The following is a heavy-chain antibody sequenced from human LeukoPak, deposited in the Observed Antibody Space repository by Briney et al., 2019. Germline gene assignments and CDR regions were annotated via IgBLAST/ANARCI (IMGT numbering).Heavy chain of an antibody. CDR2: INPSGGST. J-gene: IGHJ4*02. CDR1: GYTFTSYY. D-gene: IGHD1-26*01. Sequence: ASVKVSCKASGYTFTSYYMHWVRQAPGQGLEWMGIINPSGGSTSYAQKFQGRVTMTRDMSTSTVYMELSSLRSEDTAVYYCARDAYRIVGATGGVDYWGQGTLVTVSS. V-gene: IGHV1-46*01. CDR3: ARDAYRIVGATGGVDY.